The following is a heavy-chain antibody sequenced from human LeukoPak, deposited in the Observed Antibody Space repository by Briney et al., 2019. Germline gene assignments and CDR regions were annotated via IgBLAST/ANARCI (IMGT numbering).Heavy chain of an antibody. CDR1: GFTFSSYE. D-gene: IGHD3-22*01. J-gene: IGHJ6*02. V-gene: IGHV3-48*03. CDR2: ISSSGSTI. Sequence: GGSLRLSCAASGFTFSSYEMNWVRQAPGKGLEWASYISSSGSTIYYADSVKGRFTISRDNAKNSLYLQMNSLRAEDTAVYYCAREGSSGSYYYGMDVWGQGTTVTVSS. CDR3: AREGSSGSYYYGMDV.